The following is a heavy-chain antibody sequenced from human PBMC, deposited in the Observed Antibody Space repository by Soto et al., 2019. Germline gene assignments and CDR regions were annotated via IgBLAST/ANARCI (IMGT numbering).Heavy chain of an antibody. D-gene: IGHD3-22*01. CDR2: IRSKANSYAT. V-gene: IGHV3-73*01. CDR3: TRRSPDDSKDY. J-gene: IGHJ4*02. CDR1: GFTFSGSA. Sequence: GALRLSCAASGFTFSGSAMHWVRQASGKGLEWVGRIRSKANSYATAYAASVKGRFTISRDDSKNTAYLQMNSLKTEDTAVYYCTRRSPDDSKDYWGQGTLVTVSS.